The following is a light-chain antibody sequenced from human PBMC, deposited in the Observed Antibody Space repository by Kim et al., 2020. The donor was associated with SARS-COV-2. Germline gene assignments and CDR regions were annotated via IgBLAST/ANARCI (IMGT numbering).Light chain of an antibody. V-gene: IGLV4-69*01. CDR3: QTWGTGIWV. CDR2: INSDGSN. CDR1: SGQSRYA. Sequence: ASVKLTCTLGSGQSRYAIAWHQQQPEKGPRYLMKINSDGSNSKGDGIPDRFSGSSSGAERYLTISSLQSEDEADYYCQTWGTGIWVFGGGTKLTVL. J-gene: IGLJ3*02.